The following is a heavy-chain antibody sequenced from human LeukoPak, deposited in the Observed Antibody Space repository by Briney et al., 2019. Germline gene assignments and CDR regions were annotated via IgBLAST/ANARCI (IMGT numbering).Heavy chain of an antibody. CDR2: IYYSGST. CDR1: GGSVSSGSYY. D-gene: IGHD6-19*01. Sequence: SETLSLTCTVSGGSVSSGSYYWSWIRQPPGKGLEWIGYIYYSGSTNYNPSLKSRVTISVDTSKNQFSLKLSSVTAADTAVYYCARGNSSGWYRPYYYYYYGMDVWGQGTTVTVSS. CDR3: ARGNSSGWYRPYYYYYYGMDV. V-gene: IGHV4-61*01. J-gene: IGHJ6*02.